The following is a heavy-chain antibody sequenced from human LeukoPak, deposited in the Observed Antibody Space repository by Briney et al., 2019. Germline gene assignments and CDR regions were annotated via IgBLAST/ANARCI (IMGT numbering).Heavy chain of an antibody. CDR3: VRDSDCSGGSCYGSVDY. D-gene: IGHD2-15*01. CDR1: GYTFTGYY. J-gene: IGHJ4*02. V-gene: IGHV1-2*06. Sequence: ASVKVSCKASGYTFTGYYMHWVRQAPGQGLEWMGRINPNSGGTNYAQKFQGRVTMTRDTSISTAYMELSRLRSDDTAVYYCVRDSDCSGGSCYGSVDYWGQGTLVTVSS. CDR2: INPNSGGT.